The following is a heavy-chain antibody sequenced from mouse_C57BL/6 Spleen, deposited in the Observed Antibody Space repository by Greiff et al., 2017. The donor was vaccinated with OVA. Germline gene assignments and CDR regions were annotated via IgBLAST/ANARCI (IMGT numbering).Heavy chain of an antibody. CDR3: ARSSYGSSYAMDY. Sequence: VQLQQPGAELVRPGSSVQLSCKASGYTFTSYWMDWVTQRPGQGLEWIGNIYPSDSETHYNQKFKDKATLTVDKSSSTAYMQLSSLTSEDSAVYYCARSSYGSSYAMDYWGQGTSVTVSS. CDR1: GYTFTSYW. D-gene: IGHD1-1*01. CDR2: IYPSDSET. V-gene: IGHV1-61*01. J-gene: IGHJ4*01.